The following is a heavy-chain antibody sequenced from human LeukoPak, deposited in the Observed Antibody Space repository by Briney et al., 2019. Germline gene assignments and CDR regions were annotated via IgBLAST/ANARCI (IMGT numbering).Heavy chain of an antibody. CDR2: INTIGTTI. CDR3: AKGVGYSYGYRDYPFDY. V-gene: IGHV3-11*01. D-gene: IGHD5-18*01. Sequence: GGSLRLSCAASGFTFSNYYMSWIRQAPGKGLEWVSYINTIGTTIYYADSLKGRFTISRDNAKNSLSLQMDSLRAEDTAVYYCAKGVGYSYGYRDYPFDYWGQGTLVTVSS. CDR1: GFTFSNYY. J-gene: IGHJ4*02.